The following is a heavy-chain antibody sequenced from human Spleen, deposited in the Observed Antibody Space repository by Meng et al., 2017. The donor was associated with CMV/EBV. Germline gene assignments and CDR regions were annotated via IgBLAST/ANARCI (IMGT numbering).Heavy chain of an antibody. V-gene: IGHV1-8*03. CDR3: ARATWGVTGETYFDY. D-gene: IGHD7-27*01. CDR2: LNPNSGHT. CDR1: GYTFLNYD. Sequence: SGYTFLNYDINWVRQAAGQGLEWMGWLNPNSGHTDYAQKFQGRVTITRSTSIKTAYMELSGLRSEDTAVYFCARATWGVTGETYFDYWGQGTLVTVSS. J-gene: IGHJ4*02.